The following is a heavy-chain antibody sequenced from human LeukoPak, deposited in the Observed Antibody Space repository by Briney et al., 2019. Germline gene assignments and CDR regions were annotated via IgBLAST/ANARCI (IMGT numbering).Heavy chain of an antibody. V-gene: IGHV4-34*01. J-gene: IGHJ6*02. CDR3: ARVLWFGGLFRSYYYYGMDV. CDR1: GGSFSGYY. Sequence: SETLSLTCAVYGGSFSGYYWSWIRQPPGKGLEWIGEINHSGSTNYNPSLKSRVTISVDTSKNQFSLKLSSVTAADTAVYYCARVLWFGGLFRSYYYYGMDVWGQGTTVTVSS. CDR2: INHSGST. D-gene: IGHD3-10*01.